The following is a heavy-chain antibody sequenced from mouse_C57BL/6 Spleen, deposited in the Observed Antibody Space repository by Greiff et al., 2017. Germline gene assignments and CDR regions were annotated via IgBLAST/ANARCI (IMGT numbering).Heavy chain of an antibody. D-gene: IGHD2-4*01. CDR1: GYSITSGYY. CDR2: ISYDGSN. Sequence: ESGPGLVKPSQSLSLTCSVPGYSITSGYYWNWIRQFPGNKLEWMGYISYDGSNNYNPSLKNRISITRDTSKNQVFLKLNSVTTEDTATYYCARDPSDYDGYWGQGTTRTVSS. V-gene: IGHV3-6*01. CDR3: ARDPSDYDGY. J-gene: IGHJ2*01.